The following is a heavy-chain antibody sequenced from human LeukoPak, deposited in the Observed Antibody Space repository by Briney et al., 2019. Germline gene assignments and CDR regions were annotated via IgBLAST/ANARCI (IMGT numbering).Heavy chain of an antibody. D-gene: IGHD2-15*01. CDR2: INHSGSN. V-gene: IGHV4-34*01. CDR1: GGSFSSYY. Sequence: SETLSLTCAVYGGSFSSYYWSWIRQPPGKGLEWIGAINHSGSNNYNPSLKSRGTISVDTSKSQCSLKLSSVTAADTAVYYCARDKPRTYCSGGSCYPPGFDYWGQGTLVTVSS. CDR3: ARDKPRTYCSGGSCYPPGFDY. J-gene: IGHJ4*02.